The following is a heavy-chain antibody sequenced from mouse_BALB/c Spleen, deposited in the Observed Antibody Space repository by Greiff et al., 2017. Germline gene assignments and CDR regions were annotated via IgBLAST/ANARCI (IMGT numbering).Heavy chain of an antibody. J-gene: IGHJ1*01. Sequence: EVKVVESGGGLVQPGGSLKLSCAASGFTFSSYTMSWVRQTPEKRLEWVAYISNGGGSTYYPDTVKGRFTISRDNAKNTLYLQMSSLKSEDTAMYYCARQKGYYGYWYFDVWGAGTTVTVSS. CDR2: ISNGGGST. V-gene: IGHV5-12-2*01. D-gene: IGHD1-1*01. CDR1: GFTFSSYT. CDR3: ARQKGYYGYWYFDV.